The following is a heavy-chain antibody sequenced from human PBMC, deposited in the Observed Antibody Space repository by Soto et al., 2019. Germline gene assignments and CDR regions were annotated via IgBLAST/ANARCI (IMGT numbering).Heavy chain of an antibody. D-gene: IGHD2-2*02. V-gene: IGHV1-69*06. J-gene: IGHJ6*02. CDR3: ARARFTEGGKYQLLYDSRTDYYYYYGMDV. Sequence: GASVKVSCKASGGTFSSYAISWVRQAPGQGLEWMGGIIPIFGTANYAQKFQGRVTITADKSTSTAYMELSSLRSEDTAVYYCARARFTEGGKYQLLYDSRTDYYYYYGMDVWGQGTTVTVSS. CDR2: IIPIFGTA. CDR1: GGTFSSYA.